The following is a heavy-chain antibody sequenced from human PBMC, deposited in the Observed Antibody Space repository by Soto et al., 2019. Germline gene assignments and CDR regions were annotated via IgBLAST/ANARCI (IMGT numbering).Heavy chain of an antibody. CDR2: ISTSSSYT. CDR1: GFTFSDYY. V-gene: IGHV3-11*06. Sequence: QVQLVESGGGLVKPGGSLRLYCAASGFTFSDYYMTWIRQAPGKGLEWVSYISTSSSYTNYADSVKGRFTISRDNAKNSLYLQTNSLRAEDTAVYYCARDHEGRRRVVINYYDMDVWGQGTTVTVSS. D-gene: IGHD3-22*01. J-gene: IGHJ6*02. CDR3: ARDHEGRRRVVINYYDMDV.